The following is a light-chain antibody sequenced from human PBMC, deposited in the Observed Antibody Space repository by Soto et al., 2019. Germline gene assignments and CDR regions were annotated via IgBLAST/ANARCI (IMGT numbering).Light chain of an antibody. V-gene: IGKV1-39*01. J-gene: IGKJ4*01. CDR2: GAS. Sequence: IQMTQSPSSLSASVGARVTISCRASQSIVNYLHWYQQKAGEAPKLLIYGASILQNGVSSRFIGSGSETDFTLIIRNLQPEDFATYYCQQSYRTPLTFGGGTKVEMK. CDR3: QQSYRTPLT. CDR1: QSIVNY.